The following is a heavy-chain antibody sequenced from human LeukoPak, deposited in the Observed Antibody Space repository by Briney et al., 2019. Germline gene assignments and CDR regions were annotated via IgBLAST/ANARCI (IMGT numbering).Heavy chain of an antibody. V-gene: IGHV3-48*03. Sequence: GGSLRLSCAVSGFTFSSYEMNWVRQAPGKGLEWVSYISSAGGTIYYADPVKGRFTISRDNAKNSLFLQMNSLRAEDTAVYYCARDSGHSRHLDYWGQGTLVTVSS. CDR1: GFTFSSYE. CDR2: ISSAGGTI. J-gene: IGHJ4*02. D-gene: IGHD5-18*01. CDR3: ARDSGHSRHLDY.